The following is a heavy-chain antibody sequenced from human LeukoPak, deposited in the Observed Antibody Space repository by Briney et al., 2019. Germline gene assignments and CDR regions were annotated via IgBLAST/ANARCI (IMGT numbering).Heavy chain of an antibody. CDR2: IYQSGTT. CDR3: PRAYTGSYVRFDP. V-gene: IGHV4-4*02. Sequence: PSETLSLTCAVSGGPISSSNWWSWVRQPPGKGLEWIGEIYQSGTTNYNPSLKSRVTISVDKSKNQFSLNLNSVTAADTAVYYCPRAYTGSYVRFDPWGQGTLVTVSS. J-gene: IGHJ5*02. D-gene: IGHD1-26*01. CDR1: GGPISSSNW.